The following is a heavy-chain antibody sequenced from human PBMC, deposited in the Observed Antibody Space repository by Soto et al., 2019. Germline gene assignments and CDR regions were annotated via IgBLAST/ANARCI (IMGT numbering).Heavy chain of an antibody. V-gene: IGHV4-31*03. Sequence: QVQLQESGPGLVKPSQTLSLTCTVSGGSISSGDYYWSWIRQHPGKGLEWIGYIYYSGSTYYNPSRKSRVPLPIDXXKNQFSLKLSSVTAADTAVYYCARWWSGSRQGFDPWGQGTLVTVSS. CDR1: GGSISSGDYY. CDR3: ARWWSGSRQGFDP. D-gene: IGHD3-3*01. CDR2: IYYSGST. J-gene: IGHJ5*02.